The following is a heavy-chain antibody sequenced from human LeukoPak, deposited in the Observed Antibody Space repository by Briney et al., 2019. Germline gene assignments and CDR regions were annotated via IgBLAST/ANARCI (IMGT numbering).Heavy chain of an antibody. CDR2: IQKDGSEA. CDR3: ARAGVTNQLGQTYWYFDL. V-gene: IGHV3-7*01. D-gene: IGHD7-27*01. CDR1: GFTLSNYW. J-gene: IGHJ2*01. Sequence: GGSLRLSCTTSGFTLSNYWMTWVRQAPGKGLEWVAKIQKDGSEAYYVDSMEGRFTISRDNAENSLHLQMHSLRAEDTAVYSCARAGVTNQLGQTYWYFDLWGRGTLVTVSS.